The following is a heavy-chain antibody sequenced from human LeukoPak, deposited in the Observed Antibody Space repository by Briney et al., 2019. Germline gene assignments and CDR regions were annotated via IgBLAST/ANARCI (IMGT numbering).Heavy chain of an antibody. CDR1: GGSFSGYY. V-gene: IGHV4-34*01. J-gene: IGHJ3*02. Sequence: SETLSLTCAVYGGSFSGYYWSWIRQPPGKGLEWIGEINHSESTNYNPSLKSRVTISVDTSKNQFSLKLSSVTAADTAVYYCARDLGDYYDSSGYPSFGFGGPGSAFDIWGQGTMVTVSS. CDR2: INHSEST. D-gene: IGHD3-22*01. CDR3: ARDLGDYYDSSGYPSFGFGGPGSAFDI.